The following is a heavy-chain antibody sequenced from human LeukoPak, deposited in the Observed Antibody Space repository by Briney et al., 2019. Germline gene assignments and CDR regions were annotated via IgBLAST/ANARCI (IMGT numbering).Heavy chain of an antibody. CDR3: ARDSPITGSFYYYMDV. J-gene: IGHJ6*03. CDR1: GLTFSSYE. Sequence: GGSLRLSCAASGLTFSSYETNWVRQAPGKGREWISYSSSSGTSIYYADSVKGGFTVSRDNTKNSLYLQMNSLRAEDTAVYYCARDSPITGSFYYYMDVWGKGTTVTVPS. D-gene: IGHD1-20*01. V-gene: IGHV3-48*03. CDR2: SSSSGTSI.